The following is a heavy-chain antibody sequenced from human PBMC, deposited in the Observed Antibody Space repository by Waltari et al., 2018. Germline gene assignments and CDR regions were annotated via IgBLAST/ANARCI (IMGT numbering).Heavy chain of an antibody. CDR2: IKEDVTEE. CDR3: ARVSKGIHFDY. Sequence: EVQLVESGGGLVQPGGSLRLSCTASGFTFVNYWMSWVRQAPGKGVQWVAYIKEDVTEESYLDSLKGRFTISRDDAKNSLHLQMNSLRVEDTAIYYCARVSKGIHFDYWGQGTLVTVSS. V-gene: IGHV3-7*04. CDR1: GFTFVNYW. J-gene: IGHJ4*02.